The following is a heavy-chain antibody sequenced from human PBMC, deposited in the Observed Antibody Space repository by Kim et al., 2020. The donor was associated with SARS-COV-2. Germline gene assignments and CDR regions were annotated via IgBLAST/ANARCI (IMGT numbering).Heavy chain of an antibody. D-gene: IGHD1-1*01. Sequence: SETLSLTCTVSRGPVRSDTYYWTWIRQPAGRGLEWIGHFYHSGITNNGPSLKSRVSISLDTPQNQFSLSLNSVTAEDTAVYYCARGVRFSGGTGDATHFYTLDVWGRGTTVTVSS. CDR1: RGPVRSDTYY. V-gene: IGHV4-61*10. CDR3: ARGVRFSGGTGDATHFYTLDV. J-gene: IGHJ6*02. CDR2: FYHSGIT.